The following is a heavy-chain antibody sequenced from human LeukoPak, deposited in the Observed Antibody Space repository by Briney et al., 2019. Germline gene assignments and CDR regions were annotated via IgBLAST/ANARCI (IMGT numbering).Heavy chain of an antibody. CDR3: AIDLPVGYYYDSSGYYPYWYFDL. D-gene: IGHD3-22*01. CDR1: GYTFTGYY. Sequence: ASVKVSCKASGYTFTGYYMHWVRQAPGQGLEWTGRINPNSGGTNYAHKFQGRVTMTKDTSISTAYMELSWLRSDDTAVYYCAIDLPVGYYYDSSGYYPYWYFDLWGRGTLVTVSS. J-gene: IGHJ2*01. V-gene: IGHV1-2*06. CDR2: INPNSGGT.